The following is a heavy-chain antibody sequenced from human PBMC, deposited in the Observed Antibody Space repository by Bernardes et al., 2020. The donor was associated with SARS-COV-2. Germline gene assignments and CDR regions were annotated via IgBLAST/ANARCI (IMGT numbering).Heavy chain of an antibody. CDR1: GGSFSGYY. J-gene: IGHJ1*01. CDR3: ARGHFRLLRGAEYFQH. CDR2: INHSGST. Sequence: SETLSLTCAVYGGSFSGYYWSWIRQPPGKGLEWIGEINHSGSTNYNPSLKSRVTISLDTSKNQFSLKLSSVTAADTAVYYCARGHFRLLRGAEYFQHWGQGTLVTVSS. D-gene: IGHD2-15*01. V-gene: IGHV4-34*01.